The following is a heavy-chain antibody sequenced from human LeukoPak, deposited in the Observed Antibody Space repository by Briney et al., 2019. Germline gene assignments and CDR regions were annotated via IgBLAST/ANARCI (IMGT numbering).Heavy chain of an antibody. CDR3: ARQGYSYADDY. V-gene: IGHV4-39*07. CDR1: GDSISSSSYC. CDR2: ICISANT. D-gene: IGHD5-18*01. J-gene: IGHJ4*02. Sequence: PSETLSLTCTVSGDSISSSSYCGDWIRQPPGKGLEWIGNICISANTHYNPSLKSRVTISVDRSKNQFSLSLDSVTAADTAVYYCARQGYSYADDYWGQGILVTVSS.